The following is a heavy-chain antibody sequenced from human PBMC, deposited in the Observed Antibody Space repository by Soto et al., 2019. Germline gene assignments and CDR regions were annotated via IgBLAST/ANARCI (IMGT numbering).Heavy chain of an antibody. CDR2: IYYSGST. J-gene: IGHJ3*02. D-gene: IGHD3-22*01. Sequence: PSETLSLTCTVPGGSISSGGYYWSWIRQHPGKGLEWIGYIYYSGSTYYNPSLKSRVTISVDTSKNQFSLKLSSVTAADTAVYYCARHGYYYDSSGSYDAFDIWGQGTMVTVSS. V-gene: IGHV4-31*03. CDR3: ARHGYYYDSSGSYDAFDI. CDR1: GGSISSGGYY.